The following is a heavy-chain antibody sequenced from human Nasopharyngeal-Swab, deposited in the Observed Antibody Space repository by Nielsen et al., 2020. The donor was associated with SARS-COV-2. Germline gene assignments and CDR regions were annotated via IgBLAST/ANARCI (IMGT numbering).Heavy chain of an antibody. D-gene: IGHD3-3*01. Sequence: GGSLRLSCAASGFTFSSYSMNWARQAPGKGLEWVSSISSSSSYIYYADSVKGRFTISRDNAKNSLYLQMNSLRAEDTAVYYCARGPTIFGVVIDYWGQGTLVTVSS. CDR2: ISSSSSYI. V-gene: IGHV3-21*01. CDR3: ARGPTIFGVVIDY. CDR1: GFTFSSYS. J-gene: IGHJ4*02.